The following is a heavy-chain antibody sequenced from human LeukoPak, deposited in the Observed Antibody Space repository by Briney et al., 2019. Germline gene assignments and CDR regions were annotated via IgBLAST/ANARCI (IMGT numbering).Heavy chain of an antibody. D-gene: IGHD1-26*01. CDR3: ARQSGGDAFDI. J-gene: IGHJ3*02. CDR2: IYHSGST. V-gene: IGHV4-30-2*01. Sequence: SETLSLTCAVSGGSISSGGYSWSWIRQPPGKGLEWIGYIYHSGSTYYSPSLKSRVTISVDRSKNQFSLKLSSVTAADTAVYYCARQSGGDAFDIWGQGTMVTVSS. CDR1: GGSISSGGYS.